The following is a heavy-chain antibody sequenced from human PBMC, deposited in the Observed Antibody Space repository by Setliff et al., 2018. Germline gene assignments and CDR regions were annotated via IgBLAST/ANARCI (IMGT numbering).Heavy chain of an antibody. CDR2: IYTRGIT. CDR3: ARAISGWYSAHYYYMDV. J-gene: IGHJ6*03. Sequence: ASETLSLTCSVSGGSISSGSDYWTWIRQPAGKGLEWIGHIYTRGITNYNPSLKSRVTISVDTSKNQFSLKVTSVTAADTAVYYCARAISGWYSAHYYYMDVWGKGTAVTVS. CDR1: GGSISSGSDY. D-gene: IGHD6-19*01. V-gene: IGHV4-61*09.